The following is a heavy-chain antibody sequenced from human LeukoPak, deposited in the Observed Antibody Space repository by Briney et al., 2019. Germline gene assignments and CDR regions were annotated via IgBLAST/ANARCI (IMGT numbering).Heavy chain of an antibody. J-gene: IGHJ4*02. V-gene: IGHV4-4*07. CDR3: ARGSSGWYWDY. D-gene: IGHD6-19*01. CDR1: GGSISSDY. CDR2: IYTSGST. Sequence: MPSETLSLTCTVSGGSISSDYWGWVRQPAGEGLEWIGRIYTSGSTNYHPSLKSRVTMSVDTSKNQFSLKLSSVTAAATAVYYCARGSSGWYWDYWGQGTLVTVSS.